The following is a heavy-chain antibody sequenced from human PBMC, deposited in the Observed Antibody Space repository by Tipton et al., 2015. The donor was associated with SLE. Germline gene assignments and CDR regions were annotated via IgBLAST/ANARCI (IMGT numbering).Heavy chain of an antibody. CDR3: IADGGGLDGLDF. J-gene: IGHJ3*01. V-gene: IGHV3-23*01. D-gene: IGHD4-23*01. CDR2: ITNSDGT. CDR1: GFAFNIEA. Sequence: SLRLSCAASGFAFNIEAMTWVRQAPGKGLEWVSTITNSDGTYYADSVRGRFSISRDNSRSTVYLQLHSLRVEDTAVYYCIADGGGLDGLDFWGQGTMVTVSS.